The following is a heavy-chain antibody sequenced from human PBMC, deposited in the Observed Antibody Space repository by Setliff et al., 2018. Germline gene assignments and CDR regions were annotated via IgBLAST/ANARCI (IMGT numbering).Heavy chain of an antibody. Sequence: PGGSLRLSCAASGFTFSSYWMSWVRQAPGKGLERLANINEDGSHKWYVDSVKGRFTISRDNAKNSLYLQMNGLRAEDTAVYYCARVPRIIIMVGVISHYYYMDVWGKGTTVTVSS. J-gene: IGHJ6*03. CDR1: GFTFSSYW. CDR3: ARVPRIIIMVGVISHYYYMDV. V-gene: IGHV3-7*03. CDR2: INEDGSHK. D-gene: IGHD3-3*02.